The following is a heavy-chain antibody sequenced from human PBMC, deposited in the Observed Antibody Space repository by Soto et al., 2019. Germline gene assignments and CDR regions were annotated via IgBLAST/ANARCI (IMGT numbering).Heavy chain of an antibody. J-gene: IGHJ4*02. V-gene: IGHV3-7*03. D-gene: IGHD3-16*01. CDR1: GFMFGTYW. CDR2: IKHDGNEN. CDR3: ANLPGGLS. Sequence: VQLVESGGDSVQPGGSLRLSCEASGFMFGTYWMSWVRQAPGKGLEWVANIKHDGNENFFGESVKGRFTSSRDNSKNTLYLQMNSLRAEDTAVYYCANLPGGLSWGQGTLVTVSS.